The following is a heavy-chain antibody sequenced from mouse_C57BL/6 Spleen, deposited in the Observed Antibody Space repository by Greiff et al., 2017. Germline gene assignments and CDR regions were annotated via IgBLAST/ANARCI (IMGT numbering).Heavy chain of an antibody. J-gene: IGHJ2*01. D-gene: IGHD4-1*01. CDR1: GYAFSSYW. V-gene: IGHV1-80*01. CDR3: ARRTNWYYFDY. CDR2: IYPGDGDT. Sequence: VQLQQSGAELVKPGASVKISCKASGYAFSSYWMNWVKQRPGKGLEWIGQIYPGDGDTNYNGKFKGKATLTADKSSSTAYMQLSSLTSEDSAVYFCARRTNWYYFDYWGQGTTLTVSS.